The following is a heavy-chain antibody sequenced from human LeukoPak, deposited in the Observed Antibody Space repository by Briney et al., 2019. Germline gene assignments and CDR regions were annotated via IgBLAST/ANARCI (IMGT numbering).Heavy chain of an antibody. J-gene: IGHJ4*02. CDR1: GFSFSTYG. CDR3: ASELGDY. V-gene: IGHV3-30*02. D-gene: IGHD7-27*01. CDR2: IRYDGTNK. Sequence: GGSLRLSCVTSGFSFSTYGMHWVRQAPGKGLEWVSFIRYDGTNKYYTDSVRGRFTISRDNAKNSLYLQMNSLRAEDTAVYYCASELGDYWGQGTLVTVSS.